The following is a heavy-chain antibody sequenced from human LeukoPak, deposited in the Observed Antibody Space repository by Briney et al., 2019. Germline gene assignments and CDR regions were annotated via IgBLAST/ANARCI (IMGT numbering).Heavy chain of an antibody. V-gene: IGHV3-23*01. Sequence: QPGGSLRLSCAASGFTFSMYAMSSVRQAPGKGLEWVSAISGSGGSTYYADSVKGRFTISRDNSKNTLYLQMNSLRAEDTAVYYCAKGEGSSGWYGVPFDYWGQGTLVTVSS. J-gene: IGHJ4*02. CDR2: ISGSGGST. CDR1: GFTFSMYA. CDR3: AKGEGSSGWYGVPFDY. D-gene: IGHD6-19*01.